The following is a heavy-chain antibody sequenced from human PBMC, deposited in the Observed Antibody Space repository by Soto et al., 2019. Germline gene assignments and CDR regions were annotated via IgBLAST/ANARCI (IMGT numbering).Heavy chain of an antibody. D-gene: IGHD2-15*01. J-gene: IGHJ5*02. CDR3: ARAVICSGGSCYVAFDP. CDR2: INPSGGST. V-gene: IGHV1-46*01. CDR1: GYTFTSYY. Sequence: ASVKVSCKASGYTFTSYYMHWVRQAPGQGLEWMGIINPSGGSTSYAQKFQGRVTMTRDTPTSTVYMELSSLRSEDTAVYYCARAVICSGGSCYVAFDPWGQGTLVTVSS.